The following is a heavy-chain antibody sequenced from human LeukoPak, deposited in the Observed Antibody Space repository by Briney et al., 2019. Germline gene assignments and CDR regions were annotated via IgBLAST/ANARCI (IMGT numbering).Heavy chain of an antibody. D-gene: IGHD3-22*01. CDR1: GFTVSSKY. CDR2: IYSGGST. Sequence: GGSLRLSCAASGFTVSSKYMSWVRQAPGKGLEWVSVIYSGGSTYYADSVKGRFTISRDNSKNTVYLQMNSLRAEDTAVYYCARDCSAKSSVYSPLGYGGKGTRVTVSS. CDR3: ARDCSAKSSVYSPLGY. J-gene: IGHJ4*02. V-gene: IGHV3-66*01.